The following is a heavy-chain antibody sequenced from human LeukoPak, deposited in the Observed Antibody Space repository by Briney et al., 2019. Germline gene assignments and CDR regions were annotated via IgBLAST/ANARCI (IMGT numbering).Heavy chain of an antibody. CDR2: ITNKPKSYNT. J-gene: IGHJ4*02. V-gene: IGHV3-72*01. Sequence: GGSLRLSCAASGFTFSDHYMDWVRQAPGKGLEWVTRITNKPKSYNTEYAASVKGRFTISRDDSKNSLYLQMNSLKTEDTAVYYCARGFHYDFWSGSYYFDYWGQGTLVTVSS. CDR3: ARGFHYDFWSGSYYFDY. CDR1: GFTFSDHY. D-gene: IGHD3-3*01.